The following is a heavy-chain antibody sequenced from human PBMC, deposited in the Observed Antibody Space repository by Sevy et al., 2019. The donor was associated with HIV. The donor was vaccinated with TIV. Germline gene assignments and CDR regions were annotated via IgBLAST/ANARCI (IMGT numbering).Heavy chain of an antibody. J-gene: IGHJ2*01. CDR3: VRGLCLYYGNRGHCVVWYFDL. Sequence: ASVKVSCKASGYTFTNNDINWVRQAPGQGLEWMGWMNPNSGNAGYAQKFQGRVTMTRDTSINTAYLELSSLRSEDTAMYYCVRGLCLYYGNRGHCVVWYFDLWGRGTLVTVSS. D-gene: IGHD3-16*01. CDR2: MNPNSGNA. CDR1: GYTFTNND. V-gene: IGHV1-8*01.